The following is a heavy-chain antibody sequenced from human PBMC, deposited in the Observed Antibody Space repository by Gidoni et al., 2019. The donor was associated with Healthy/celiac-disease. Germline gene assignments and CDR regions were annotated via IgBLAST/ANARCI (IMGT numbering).Heavy chain of an antibody. Sequence: QLQLQESGPGLVTPSETRSRTCTVSGGSISSSSYSGGWIRQPPGKGLEWIGSIYYSGSTYYNPSLKSRVTISVDTAKNQFSLKLSSVTAADTAVYYCAGSSPSFDYWGQGTLVTVSS. J-gene: IGHJ4*02. D-gene: IGHD2-2*01. CDR2: IYYSGST. CDR1: GGSISSSSYS. V-gene: IGHV4-39*07. CDR3: AGSSPSFDY.